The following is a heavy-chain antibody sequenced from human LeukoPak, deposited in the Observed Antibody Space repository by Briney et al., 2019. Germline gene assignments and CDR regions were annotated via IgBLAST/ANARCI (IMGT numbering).Heavy chain of an antibody. V-gene: IGHV4-59*01. CDR3: ARVGDSSSWYRWFDT. J-gene: IGHJ5*02. Sequence: PSETLSLTCSVSGDSISSNYWSWMRQPPGKGLEWIGYIYYSGSTNYNPSLKSRVTISVDTSKNQFSLKLSSVTAADTAVYYCARVGDSSSWYRWFDTWGQGTLVTVSS. D-gene: IGHD6-13*01. CDR1: GDSISSNY. CDR2: IYYSGST.